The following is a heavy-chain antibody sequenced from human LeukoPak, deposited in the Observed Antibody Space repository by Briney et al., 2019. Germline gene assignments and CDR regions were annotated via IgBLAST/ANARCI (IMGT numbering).Heavy chain of an antibody. V-gene: IGHV3-48*01. CDR3: ARGSPSNDYSNYHDIRHFDY. Sequence: GGSLRLSCATSGFTFSGYSMNWVRQAPGKGLEWISYISSSSINIHYGDSVKGRFTISRDNAENSLYLQMNSLRAEGTAVYYCARGSPSNDYSNYHDIRHFDYWGQGTLVTVSS. D-gene: IGHD4-11*01. CDR2: ISSSSINI. J-gene: IGHJ4*02. CDR1: GFTFSGYS.